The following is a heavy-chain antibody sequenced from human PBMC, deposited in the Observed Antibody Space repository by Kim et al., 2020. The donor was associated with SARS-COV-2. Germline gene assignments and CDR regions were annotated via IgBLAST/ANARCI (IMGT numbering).Heavy chain of an antibody. D-gene: IGHD1-26*01. Sequence: GGSLRLSCAASGFTFSSYGIHWVRQAPGKGLEWVAVISYDGSNKYYADSVKGRFSISRDNSKNILYLQMNSLRAEDTAVYYCAKDSGAIDSWGQGTLVSVSS. CDR1: GFTFSSYG. CDR2: ISYDGSNK. V-gene: IGHV3-30*18. CDR3: AKDSGAIDS. J-gene: IGHJ4*02.